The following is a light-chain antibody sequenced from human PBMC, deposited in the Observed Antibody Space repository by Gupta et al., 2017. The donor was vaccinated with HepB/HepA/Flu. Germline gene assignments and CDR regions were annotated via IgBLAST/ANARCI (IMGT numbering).Light chain of an antibody. CDR1: HSITKY. CDR3: QQRSSWPQIT. Sequence: EVVLTQTPATLSLSPGERATLSCRASHSITKYLAWYQRKPGQAPRLLIYDASSRATGIPARFSGSGSGTDFSLTISSLEAEDFALYFCQQRSSWPQITFGQGTRLEIK. J-gene: IGKJ5*01. V-gene: IGKV3-11*01. CDR2: DAS.